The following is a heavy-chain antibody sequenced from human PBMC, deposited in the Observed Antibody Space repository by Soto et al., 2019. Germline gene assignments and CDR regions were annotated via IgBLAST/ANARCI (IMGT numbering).Heavy chain of an antibody. D-gene: IGHD6-13*01. CDR3: AGDPYGSSWNWFDP. CDR2: IGSSSSTI. J-gene: IGHJ5*02. CDR1: GLTFSRYS. Sequence: GGSLRLSCAASGLTFSRYSMNWVRQAPGKGLEWVSYIGSSSSTINYADSVKGRFTMSRDNAKNSLYLQMNNLRAEDTAVYYCAGDPYGSSWNWFDPWGRGTLVTVSS. V-gene: IGHV3-48*01.